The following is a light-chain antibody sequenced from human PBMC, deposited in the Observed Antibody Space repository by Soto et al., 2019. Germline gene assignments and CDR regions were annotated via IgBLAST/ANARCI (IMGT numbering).Light chain of an antibody. CDR1: QSVSSY. V-gene: IGKV3-11*01. CDR3: QQRSDWPFT. CDR2: DAS. Sequence: EIVLTQSPATLSLSLGERVTLSCRASQSVSSYFAWYQQKPGLAPRLLIYDASTRATGIPARFSGSGSGTDFTLTNSSLEPDDFAVYYCQQRSDWPFTFGGGTKVEIK. J-gene: IGKJ4*01.